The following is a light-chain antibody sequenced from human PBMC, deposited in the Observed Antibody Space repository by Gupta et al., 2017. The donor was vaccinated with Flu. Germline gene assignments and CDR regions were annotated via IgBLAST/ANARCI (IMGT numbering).Light chain of an antibody. V-gene: IGLV2-23*01. CDR2: EGS. CDR3: CSYAGSDTSVV. CDR1: SSDVGSYTL. Sequence: QSALTQPAPVSGPPGPSITISCTGTSSDVGSYTLVSWYQQHPGKAPKLIIYEGSKRPSGVSSRFSGSKSGNTASLTISGLQAEDEAGYYCCSYAGSDTSVVFGGGTKLTVL. J-gene: IGLJ2*01.